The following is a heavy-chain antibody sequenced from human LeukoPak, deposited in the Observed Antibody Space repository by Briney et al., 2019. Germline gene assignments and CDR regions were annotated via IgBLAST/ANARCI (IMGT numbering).Heavy chain of an antibody. CDR2: IYYSGST. V-gene: IGHV4-39*01. CDR3: ARQPTPRQGFCSGGSCSKFDY. Sequence: PSETLSLTCTVSGGSISSNNYYWGWIRQPPGKGLEWIGSIYYSGSTYYNPSLKSRVTISVDTSKNQFSLKLSSVTAADTAVYYCARQPTPRQGFCSGGSCSKFDYWGQGTLVTVSS. J-gene: IGHJ4*02. CDR1: GGSISSNNYY. D-gene: IGHD2-15*01.